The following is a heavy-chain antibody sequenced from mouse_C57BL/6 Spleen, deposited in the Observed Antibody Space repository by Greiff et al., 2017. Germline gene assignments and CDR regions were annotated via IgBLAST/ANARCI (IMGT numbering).Heavy chain of an antibody. CDR2: INPGSGGT. CDR3: ARGPGYGSSSYYFDY. D-gene: IGHD1-1*01. V-gene: IGHV1-54*01. CDR1: GYAFTNYL. J-gene: IGHJ2*01. Sequence: VMLVESGAELVRPGTSVKVSCKASGYAFTNYLIEWVKQRPGQGLEWIGVINPGSGGTNYNEKFKGKATLTADKSSSTAYMQLSSLTSEDSAVYFCARGPGYGSSSYYFDYWGQGTTLTVSS.